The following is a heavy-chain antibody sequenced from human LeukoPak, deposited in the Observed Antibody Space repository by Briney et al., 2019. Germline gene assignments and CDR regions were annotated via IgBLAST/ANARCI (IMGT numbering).Heavy chain of an antibody. Sequence: GESLRLSCAASGFTFSSYAMSWVRQAPGKGLEWVSAISGSGGSTYYADSVKGRFTISRDNSKNTLYLQMNSLRAEDTAVYYCAGVWSGYYPLDYWGQGTLVTVSS. CDR2: ISGSGGST. CDR3: AGVWSGYYPLDY. D-gene: IGHD3-3*01. J-gene: IGHJ4*02. CDR1: GFTFSSYA. V-gene: IGHV3-23*01.